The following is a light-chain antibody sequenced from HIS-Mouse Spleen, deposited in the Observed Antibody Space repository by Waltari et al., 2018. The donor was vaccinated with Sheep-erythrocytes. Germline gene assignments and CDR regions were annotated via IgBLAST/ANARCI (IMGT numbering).Light chain of an antibody. J-gene: IGLJ1*01. CDR1: SRYVGGDNY. Sequence: QSALTQPRSVSGSPGQSVTISCTGTSRYVGGDNYVSWYQQHPGKAPKLMSYAGSKRPAGCPDRFSGSKSGNTASLTISGLQAEDETDYYCCSYAGSYNHVFATGTKVTVL. CDR3: CSYAGSYNHV. CDR2: AGS. V-gene: IGLV2-11*01.